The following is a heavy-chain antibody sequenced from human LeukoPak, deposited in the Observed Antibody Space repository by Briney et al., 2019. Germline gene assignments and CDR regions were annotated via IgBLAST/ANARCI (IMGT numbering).Heavy chain of an antibody. D-gene: IGHD6-13*01. V-gene: IGHV4-59*01. Sequence: PSETLSLTCTVSGGSISSYYLRWIRQPPGKGLEWIGYIYYSGSTNYNPSLKSRVTISVDTSKNQFSLKLSSVTAADTAVYYCARGGSLRPPIYFDYWGQGTLVTVSS. CDR1: GGSISSYY. CDR3: ARGGSLRPPIYFDY. J-gene: IGHJ4*02. CDR2: IYYSGST.